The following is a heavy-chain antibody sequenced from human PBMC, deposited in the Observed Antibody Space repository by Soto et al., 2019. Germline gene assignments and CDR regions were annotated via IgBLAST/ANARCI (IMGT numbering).Heavy chain of an antibody. CDR3: ARGRYGDY. V-gene: IGHV1-18*01. J-gene: IGHJ4*02. CDR2: ISADNGNT. D-gene: IGHD1-1*01. Sequence: QVHLVQSGAEVKKPGASVKVSCKGSGYTFTSYGITWVRQAPGQGLEWMGWISADNGNTDYAQRLQGRVTVTRDTSTSTAYMELRGLSSDDTAVYYCARGRYGDYWGQGALVTVSS. CDR1: GYTFTSYG.